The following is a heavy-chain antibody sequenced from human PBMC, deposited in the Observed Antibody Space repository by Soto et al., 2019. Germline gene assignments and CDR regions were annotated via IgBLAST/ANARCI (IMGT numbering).Heavy chain of an antibody. CDR2: ISYDGANK. CDR1: GFTFSSYA. V-gene: IGHV3-30-3*01. CDR3: ARGGYCNSTSCYRCGMDV. J-gene: IGHJ6*02. D-gene: IGHD2-2*03. Sequence: QVQLVESGGGVVQPGRSLRLSCAASGFTFSSYAMHWVRQAPGKGLEWVAVISYDGANKYYADSVKGRFTISRDSSMNTLYLQMNSLRAEDTAVYFCARGGYCNSTSCYRCGMDVWGQGTTVTVSS.